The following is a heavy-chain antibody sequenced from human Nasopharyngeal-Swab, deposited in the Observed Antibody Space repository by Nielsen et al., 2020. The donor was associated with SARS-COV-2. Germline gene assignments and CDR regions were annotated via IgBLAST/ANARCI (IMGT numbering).Heavy chain of an antibody. CDR2: IYWDDDK. CDR3: ARMTMVTIIDY. V-gene: IGHV2-5*02. Sequence: WIRQPPGKALEWLALIYWDDDKRYSPSLKSRLTITKDTSKNQVVLTMTNMDPVDTATHYCARMTMVTIIDYWGQGTLVTVSS. D-gene: IGHD4-17*01. J-gene: IGHJ4*02.